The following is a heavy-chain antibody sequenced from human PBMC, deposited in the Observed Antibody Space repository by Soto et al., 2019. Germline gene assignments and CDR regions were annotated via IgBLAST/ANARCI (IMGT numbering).Heavy chain of an antibody. D-gene: IGHD2-2*02. CDR3: AIEDSIVVVTDAIRDHYHYRMAL. CDR2: INAGNGNT. V-gene: IGHV1-3*01. CDR1: GYTFTSYA. J-gene: IGHJ6*02. Sequence: ASVKVSCKASGYTFTSYAMHWVRQAPGQRLEWMGWINAGNGNTKYSQKFQGRVTITRDTSASTAYMELSSLRSEETAVYYCAIEDSIVVVTDAIRDHYHYRMALWGQGTSVTVS.